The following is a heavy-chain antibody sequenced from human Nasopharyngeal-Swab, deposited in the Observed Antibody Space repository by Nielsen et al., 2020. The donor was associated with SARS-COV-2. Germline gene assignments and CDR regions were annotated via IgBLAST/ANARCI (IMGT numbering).Heavy chain of an antibody. J-gene: IGHJ4*02. Sequence: SETLSLTCAVYGGSFSGYYWSWIRQPPGKGLEWIGYIYYSGSTNYNPSLKSRVTISVDTSKNQFSLKLSSVTAAETAVYYCARGKSAYHIVLVAYAQGGSFDYWGQGTLVTVSS. CDR3: ARGKSAYHIVLVAYAQGGSFDY. D-gene: IGHD2-8*02. CDR1: GGSFSGYY. V-gene: IGHV4-59*12. CDR2: IYYSGST.